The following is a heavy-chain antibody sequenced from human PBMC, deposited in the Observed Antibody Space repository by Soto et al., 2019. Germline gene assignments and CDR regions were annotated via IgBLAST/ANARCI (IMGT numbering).Heavy chain of an antibody. CDR1: GYTFTSYG. Sequence: QVQLVQSGAEVKKPGASVKVSCKASGYTFTSYGISWVRQAPGQGVEWMGWISAYNGNTNYAQKLHGRVTMTTDTSTSTAYMELRSLRSDDTAGYYCARRYCTNGVCSIDYGGQGPLVTFSS. J-gene: IGHJ4*02. CDR3: ARRYCTNGVCSIDY. V-gene: IGHV1-18*01. CDR2: ISAYNGNT. D-gene: IGHD2-8*01.